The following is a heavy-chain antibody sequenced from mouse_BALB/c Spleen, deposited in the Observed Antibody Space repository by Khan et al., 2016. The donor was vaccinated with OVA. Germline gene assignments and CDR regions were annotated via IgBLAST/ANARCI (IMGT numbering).Heavy chain of an antibody. V-gene: IGHV1S127*01. Sequence: VQLQESGTELVRPGASVKMSCKASGYTFTSFWIHWVKQRPGQGLEWIGMIDPSKSETRLNQKFKDKATLNVDKSSKTAYMQLTRLTSGHSAVYYCARGGYGIPFAYWGQGTLVTVSA. CDR1: GYTFTSFW. J-gene: IGHJ3*01. D-gene: IGHD1-1*01. CDR3: ARGGYGIPFAY. CDR2: IDPSKSET.